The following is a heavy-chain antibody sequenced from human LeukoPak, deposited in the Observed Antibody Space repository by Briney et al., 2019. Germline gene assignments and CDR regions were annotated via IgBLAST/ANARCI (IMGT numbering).Heavy chain of an antibody. Sequence: GGSLRLSCAASGFIIHGYWMSWVRRVPGKGLEWVANIKQDGGERYYVDSVKGRFTISRDNSKNSAYLQINNLRVEDTALYYCAAVSYLGFDIWGRGTMVTVSS. CDR3: AAVSYLGFDI. CDR1: GFIIHGYW. CDR2: IKQDGGER. D-gene: IGHD3-16*01. J-gene: IGHJ3*02. V-gene: IGHV3-7*01.